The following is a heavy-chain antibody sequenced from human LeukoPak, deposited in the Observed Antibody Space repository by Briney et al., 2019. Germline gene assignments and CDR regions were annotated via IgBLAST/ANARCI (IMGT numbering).Heavy chain of an antibody. CDR3: ASSQQYYDMTYGMDV. V-gene: IGHV4-34*01. CDR2: INHSGST. D-gene: IGHD3-9*01. J-gene: IGHJ6*02. Sequence: SETLSLTCAVYGGSFSGYYWSWIRQPPGKGLEWIGEINHSGSTNYNPSLKSRVTISVDTSKNQFSLKLSSVTAADTAVYYCASSQQYYDMTYGMDVRGQGTTVTVSS. CDR1: GGSFSGYY.